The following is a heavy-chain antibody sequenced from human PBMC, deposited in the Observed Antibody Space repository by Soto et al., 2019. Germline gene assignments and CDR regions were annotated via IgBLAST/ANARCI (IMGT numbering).Heavy chain of an antibody. Sequence: GGSLRLSCAASGFTFSSYGMHWVRQAPGKGLEWVAVIWYDGSNKYYAESVKGRFTISRDNSKNTLYLQMNNLRAEDKAVYYCARDSHVGSGWQLTADYWGQGTLATVSS. CDR2: IWYDGSNK. CDR1: GFTFSSYG. D-gene: IGHD6-19*01. J-gene: IGHJ4*02. V-gene: IGHV3-33*01. CDR3: ARDSHVGSGWQLTADY.